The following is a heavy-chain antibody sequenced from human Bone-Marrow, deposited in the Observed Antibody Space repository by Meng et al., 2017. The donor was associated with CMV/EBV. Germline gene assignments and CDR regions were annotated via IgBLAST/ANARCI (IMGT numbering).Heavy chain of an antibody. J-gene: IGHJ4*02. V-gene: IGHV3-30-3*01. D-gene: IGHD3-22*01. Sequence: GGSLRLSCAASGFTFSSYAMHWVRQAPGKGLEWVAVISYDGSNKYYADSVKGRFTISRDNSKNTLYLQMNSLRAEDTAVYYCARVRYYDSSGYFDYWGQGKLVNVDS. CDR2: ISYDGSNK. CDR1: GFTFSSYA. CDR3: ARVRYYDSSGYFDY.